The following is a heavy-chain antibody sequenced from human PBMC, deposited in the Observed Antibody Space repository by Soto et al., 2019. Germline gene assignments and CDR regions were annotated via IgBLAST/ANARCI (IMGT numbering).Heavy chain of an antibody. D-gene: IGHD2-15*01. CDR2: ISYDGSNK. CDR3: AKEWDIVVVVAATTFDY. Sequence: QVQLVESGGGVVQPGRSLRLSCAASGFTFSSYGMHWVRQAPGKGLEWVAVISYDGSNKYYADSVKRRFTISRDNYKNTLYRKMHRLRAEDTAVYYCAKEWDIVVVVAATTFDYWGQGALVTVSS. J-gene: IGHJ4*02. CDR1: GFTFSSYG. V-gene: IGHV3-30*18.